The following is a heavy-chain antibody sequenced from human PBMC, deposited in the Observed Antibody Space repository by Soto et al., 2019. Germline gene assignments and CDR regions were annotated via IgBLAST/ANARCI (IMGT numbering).Heavy chain of an antibody. Sequence: GESLKISCKGPGYSFTSYWIGWVRQMPGKGLEWMGIIYPGDSDTRYSPSFQGQVTISAAKSISTAYLQWSSLKASDTAMYYCARVGGHDPRYYGMDVWGQGTTVTVSS. CDR2: IYPGDSDT. CDR1: GYSFTSYW. CDR3: ARVGGHDPRYYGMDV. V-gene: IGHV5-51*01. D-gene: IGHD3-10*01. J-gene: IGHJ6*02.